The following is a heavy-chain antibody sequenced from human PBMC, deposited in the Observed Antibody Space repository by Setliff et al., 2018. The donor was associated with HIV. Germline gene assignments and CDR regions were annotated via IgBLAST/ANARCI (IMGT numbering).Heavy chain of an antibody. CDR2: MSLTRDT. J-gene: IGHJ4*02. D-gene: IGHD3-22*01. V-gene: IGHV4-59*08. CDR1: GASISGSY. CDR3: ARHYDSSGYGDYFDD. Sequence: PSETLSLTCTVSGASISGSYWIWIRQPPGKGLEWIGYMSLTRDTKYNPSLNSRVTTSIDTSKKQCSLELRSVTAADTAVYYCARHYDSSGYGDYFDDWGRGILVTVSS.